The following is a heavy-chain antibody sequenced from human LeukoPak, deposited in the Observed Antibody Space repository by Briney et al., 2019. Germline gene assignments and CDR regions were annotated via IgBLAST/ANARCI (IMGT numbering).Heavy chain of an antibody. Sequence: SETLSLTCTVSGGSISSSSYYWSWIRQPAGKGLEWIGRIFASGSTKYNPSLKSRVTMSVDTSKNQFSLKLTSVTAADTAVYFCARESSGWYFDYWGQGTLVTVS. D-gene: IGHD6-19*01. CDR3: ARESSGWYFDY. V-gene: IGHV4-61*02. J-gene: IGHJ4*02. CDR1: GGSISSSSYY. CDR2: IFASGST.